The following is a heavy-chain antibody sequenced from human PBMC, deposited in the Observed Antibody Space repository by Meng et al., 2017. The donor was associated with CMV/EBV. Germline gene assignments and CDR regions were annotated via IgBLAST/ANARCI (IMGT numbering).Heavy chain of an antibody. V-gene: IGHV3-48*04. J-gene: IGHJ6*02. CDR2: ISNSGSAK. Sequence: GGSLRLSCAASGFTFSSYTMNWVRQAPGKGLEWVSYISNSGSAKYYADSLRGRFTISRDNAKNSLYLQMNSLRSEDTAVYYCARDSGEGGIYRDFWSGYSGYYYYGMDVWGQGTTVTVSS. CDR1: GFTFSSYT. D-gene: IGHD3-3*01. CDR3: ARDSGEGGIYRDFWSGYSGYYYYGMDV.